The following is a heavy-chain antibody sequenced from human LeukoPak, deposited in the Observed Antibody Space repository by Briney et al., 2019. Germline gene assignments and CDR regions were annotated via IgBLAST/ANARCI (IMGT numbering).Heavy chain of an antibody. Sequence: GGSLRLSCAASGFTFSSYSMNWVRQAPGKGLEWVSSISSSSSYIYYADSVKGRFTISRDNAKNSLYLQMNSLRAEDTAAYYCAKGHVGFGELLHDYWGQGTLVTVSS. CDR3: AKGHVGFGELLHDY. D-gene: IGHD3-10*01. CDR2: ISSSSSYI. J-gene: IGHJ4*02. V-gene: IGHV3-21*04. CDR1: GFTFSSYS.